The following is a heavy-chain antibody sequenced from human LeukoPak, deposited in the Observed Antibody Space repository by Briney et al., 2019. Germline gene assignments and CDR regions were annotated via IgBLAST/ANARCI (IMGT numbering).Heavy chain of an antibody. CDR2: IRNKGYGGTT. J-gene: IGHJ4*02. Sequence: GGSPRPSCTASGFTLGEFAMSWVRQAPGKGLEWVGGIRNKGYGGTTEYAASVKGRFTISRDDSKNTAYLQMDSLKTEDTAVYYCTGNYYGSGSYANFNYWGQGTLVTVS. D-gene: IGHD3-10*01. CDR3: TGNYYGSGSYANFNY. V-gene: IGHV3-49*04. CDR1: GFTLGEFA.